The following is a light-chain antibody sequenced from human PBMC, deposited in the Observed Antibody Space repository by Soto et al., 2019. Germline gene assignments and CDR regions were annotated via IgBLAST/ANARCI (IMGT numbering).Light chain of an antibody. V-gene: IGKV3-20*01. CDR3: QQYGSSPPT. Sequence: ILLTQSPGTLSLSPGGGTPISCRASQSISRYLAWYQQKPGQGPRLLIYGASSRATGTPDRFSGSGSGTDFTLTINRLEPEDFALYYCQQYGSSPPTLGQGTKVDIK. CDR2: GAS. J-gene: IGKJ1*01. CDR1: QSISRY.